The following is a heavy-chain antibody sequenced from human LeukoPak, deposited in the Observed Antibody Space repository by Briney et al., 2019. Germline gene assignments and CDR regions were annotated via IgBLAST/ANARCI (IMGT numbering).Heavy chain of an antibody. J-gene: IGHJ4*02. CDR2: IYYSGST. V-gene: IGHV4-59*01. Sequence: SETLSLTCTVSGGSINSYYWSWIRQPPGKGLEWVGYIYYSGSTNYNPSLNSQVNITVKKYKKQVPLKMKYGHAADTAVYYCARDDSNYSDSSGFDSWGQGTLVTVSS. D-gene: IGHD3-22*01. CDR3: ARDDSNYSDSSGFDS. CDR1: GGSINSYY.